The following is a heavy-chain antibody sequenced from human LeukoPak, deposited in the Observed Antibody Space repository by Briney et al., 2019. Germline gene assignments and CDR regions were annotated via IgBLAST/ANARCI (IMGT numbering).Heavy chain of an antibody. CDR3: ARARRGTALDPFDI. CDR1: GFTFSDYY. D-gene: IGHD3-16*01. J-gene: IGHJ3*02. V-gene: IGHV3-11*01. Sequence: GGSLRLSCAASGFTFSDYYMSWIRQAPGKGLEWVSYISSSGSTIYYADSVKGRFTISRDNAKNSLYLQMNSLRAEDTAVYYCARARRGTALDPFDIRGQGTMVTVSS. CDR2: ISSSGSTI.